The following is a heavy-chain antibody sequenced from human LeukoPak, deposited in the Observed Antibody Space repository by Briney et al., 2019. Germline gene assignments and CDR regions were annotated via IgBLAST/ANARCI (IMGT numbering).Heavy chain of an antibody. CDR2: ISSNGGGT. J-gene: IGHJ4*02. CDR1: GFTFSSYA. V-gene: IGHV3-64*01. CDR3: ARVTAGGVFDY. Sequence: PGGSLRLSCAASGFTFSSYAMYWVRQAPGKGLEYVSSISSNGGGTYYANPVKGRFTISRDNSKNTLSLQMGSLRAEDMAVYYCARVTAGGVFDYWGQGTLVTVSS. D-gene: IGHD3-16*01.